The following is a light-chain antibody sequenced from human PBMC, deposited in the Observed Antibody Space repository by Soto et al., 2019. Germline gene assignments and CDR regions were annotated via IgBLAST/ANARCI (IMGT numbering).Light chain of an antibody. CDR1: HDITNY. CDR3: QQYDSLPT. Sequence: DIQMTQSPSSLSASVGDRVTITCQASHDITNYLNWYQQKPGKGPRLLIYGASNLETGVPSRFSGSGFGTDFSFTISSLQPEDFATYYCQQYDSLPTFGGETKVELK. V-gene: IGKV1-33*01. J-gene: IGKJ4*01. CDR2: GAS.